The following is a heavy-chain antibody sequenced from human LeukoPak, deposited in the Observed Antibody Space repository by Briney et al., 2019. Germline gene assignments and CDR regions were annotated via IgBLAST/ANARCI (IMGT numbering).Heavy chain of an antibody. CDR2: IWYDGSNK. V-gene: IGHV3-30*02. J-gene: IGHJ4*02. CDR1: GFTFSSYG. Sequence: GGSLRLSCAASGFTFSSYGMHWVRQAPGKGLEWVAFIWYDGSNKYYADSVKGRFTISRDNSKNTLYLQMNSLRAEDTAVYYCAHMAAAGSSTTFDYWGQGTLVTVSS. D-gene: IGHD6-13*01. CDR3: AHMAAAGSSTTFDY.